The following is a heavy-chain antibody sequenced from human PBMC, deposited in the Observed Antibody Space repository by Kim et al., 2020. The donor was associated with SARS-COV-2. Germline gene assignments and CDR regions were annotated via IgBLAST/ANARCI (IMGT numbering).Heavy chain of an antibody. D-gene: IGHD6-13*01. V-gene: IGHV3-7*01. CDR2: K. Sequence: KYYVDSVRGRFTISRDNAKNSLYLQMNSLRAEDTAVYYCARVGYLGWFDPWGQGTLVTVSS. CDR3: ARVGYLGWFDP. J-gene: IGHJ5*02.